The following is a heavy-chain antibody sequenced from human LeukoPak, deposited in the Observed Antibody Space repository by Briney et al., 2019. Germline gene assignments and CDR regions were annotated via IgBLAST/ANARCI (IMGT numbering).Heavy chain of an antibody. Sequence: SVKVSCKASGGTFSSYAISWVRQAPGQGLEWMGGIIPIFGTANYAQKFQGRVTMTEDTSTDTAYMELSSLRSEDTAVYYCATALYSSSWYQQAFDIWGQGTMVTVSS. CDR1: GGTFSSYA. V-gene: IGHV1-69*06. J-gene: IGHJ3*02. D-gene: IGHD6-13*01. CDR2: IIPIFGTA. CDR3: ATALYSSSWYQQAFDI.